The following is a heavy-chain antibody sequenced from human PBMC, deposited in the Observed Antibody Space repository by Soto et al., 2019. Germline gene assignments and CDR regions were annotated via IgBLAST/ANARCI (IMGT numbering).Heavy chain of an antibody. V-gene: IGHV3-30-3*01. D-gene: IGHD1-26*01. J-gene: IGHJ4*02. Sequence: PGGSLRLSCAASGFTFSSYAMHWVRQAPGKGLEWVAVISYDGSNKYYADSVKGRFTISRDNSKNTLYLQMNSLRAEDTAVYYCARDYSGRPPYLYYFDYCGQGPLATVSS. CDR1: GFTFSSYA. CDR2: ISYDGSNK. CDR3: ARDYSGRPPYLYYFDY.